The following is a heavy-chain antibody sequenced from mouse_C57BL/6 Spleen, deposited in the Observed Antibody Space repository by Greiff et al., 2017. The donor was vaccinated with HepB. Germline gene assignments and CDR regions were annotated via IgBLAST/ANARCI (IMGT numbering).Heavy chain of an antibody. CDR1: GYTFTSYG. CDR3: ARVPYGSSRYYAMDY. J-gene: IGHJ4*01. Sequence: QVQLQQSGAELARPGASVKLSCKASGYTFTSYGISWVKQRTGQGLEWIGEIYPRSGNTYYNEKFKGKATLTADKSSSTAYMELRSLTSEDSAVYFCARVPYGSSRYYAMDYWGQGTSVTVSS. V-gene: IGHV1-81*01. CDR2: IYPRSGNT. D-gene: IGHD1-1*01.